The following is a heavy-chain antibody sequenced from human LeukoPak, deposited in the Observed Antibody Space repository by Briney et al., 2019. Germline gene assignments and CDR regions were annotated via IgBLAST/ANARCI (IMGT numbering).Heavy chain of an antibody. D-gene: IGHD3-10*01. CDR3: ATVAGRFYGSGSYQGLDC. CDR2: ICGRGITT. J-gene: IGHJ4*02. V-gene: IGHV3-48*03. CDR1: GFTFSGYE. Sequence: GGSLRLSCEASGFTFSGYEMDWVRQAPGKGLEWISYICGRGITTYYADSVKGRFTISRDDAKKLLYLEMNSLRAEDTAVYYCATVAGRFYGSGSYQGLDCWGQGTLVTVSS.